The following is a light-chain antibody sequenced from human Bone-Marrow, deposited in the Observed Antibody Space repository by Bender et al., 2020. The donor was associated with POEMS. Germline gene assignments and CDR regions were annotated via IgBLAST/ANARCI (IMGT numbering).Light chain of an antibody. Sequence: QSALTQPASVSGSPGQSITISCTGTSSDVGGYKSVSWYQQHPGKAPKLLIYGYNNRPSGVPDRFSGSKSGTSASLAITGLQAEDEGDYYCQSYDNSLGGWVFGGGTKLTVL. J-gene: IGLJ3*02. CDR3: QSYDNSLGGWV. V-gene: IGLV2-14*03. CDR2: GYN. CDR1: SSDVGGYKS.